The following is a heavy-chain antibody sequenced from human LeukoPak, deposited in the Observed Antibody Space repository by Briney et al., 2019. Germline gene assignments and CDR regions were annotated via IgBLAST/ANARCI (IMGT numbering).Heavy chain of an antibody. CDR1: GYTFTNYH. CDR2: INPSGGST. V-gene: IGHV1-46*01. Sequence: ASVKVSCKASGYTFTNYHLHWVRQAPGQGLEWMGIINPSGGSTSYAQKFQGRVTMTRDTSISTAYMELSRLRSDDTAVYYCARGGSGSYFSWLDPWGQGTLVTVSS. D-gene: IGHD3-10*01. CDR3: ARGGSGSYFSWLDP. J-gene: IGHJ5*02.